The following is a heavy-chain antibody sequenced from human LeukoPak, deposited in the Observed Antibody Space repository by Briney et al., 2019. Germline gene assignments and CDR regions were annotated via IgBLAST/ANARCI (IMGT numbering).Heavy chain of an antibody. V-gene: IGHV1-18*01. D-gene: IGHD3-10*01. CDR2: ISAYNGNT. Sequence: GASVKVSCKASGYTFTSYGISWVRQAPGQGLEWMGWISAYNGNTNYAQKLQGRATMTTDTSTSTAYMELRSLRSDDTAVYYCARVSPVYYGSGSYPPYYFDYWGQGTLVTVSS. CDR1: GYTFTSYG. J-gene: IGHJ4*02. CDR3: ARVSPVYYGSGSYPPYYFDY.